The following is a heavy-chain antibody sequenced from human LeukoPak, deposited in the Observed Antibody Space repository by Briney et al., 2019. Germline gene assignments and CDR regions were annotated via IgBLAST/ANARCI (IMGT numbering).Heavy chain of an antibody. Sequence: PSETLSLTCAVYGGSFSGYYWSWIRQPPGKGLEWIGEINHSGSTNYNPSLKSRVTISVDTSKNQFSLKLSSVTAADTAVYYCARRLRGSGSYLPPRPGFDPWGQGTLVTVSS. J-gene: IGHJ5*02. CDR1: GGSFSGYY. V-gene: IGHV4-34*01. D-gene: IGHD1-26*01. CDR3: ARRLRGSGSYLPPRPGFDP. CDR2: INHSGST.